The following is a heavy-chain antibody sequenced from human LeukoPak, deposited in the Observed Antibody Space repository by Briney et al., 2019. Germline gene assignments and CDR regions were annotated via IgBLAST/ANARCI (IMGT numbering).Heavy chain of an antibody. D-gene: IGHD3-16*01. CDR1: NYSISSGYY. Sequence: SETLSLTCSVSNYSISSGYYWGWIRQPPGKGLEWIGSIYHSGSTYYNPSLKSRVTISVDTSKNQFSLKLSSVTAADTAVYYCARGHSGRGGLDPWGQGTLVTVSS. CDR2: IYHSGST. J-gene: IGHJ5*02. CDR3: ARGHSGRGGLDP. V-gene: IGHV4-38-2*02.